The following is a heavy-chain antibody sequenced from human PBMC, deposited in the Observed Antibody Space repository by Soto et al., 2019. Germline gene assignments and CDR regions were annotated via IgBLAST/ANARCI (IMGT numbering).Heavy chain of an antibody. J-gene: IGHJ6*03. CDR1: GFTFDDYG. Sequence: EVQLVESGGGVVRPGGSLRLSCAASGFTFDDYGMSWVRQAPGKGLEWVSGINWNGGSTGYADSVKGRFTISRDNAKNSLCLQMNSLRAEDTALYHCATGYYGDDTYYYYMDVLCKETTVSVSS. CDR3: ATGYYGDDTYYYYMDV. D-gene: IGHD4-17*01. V-gene: IGHV3-20*01. CDR2: INWNGGST.